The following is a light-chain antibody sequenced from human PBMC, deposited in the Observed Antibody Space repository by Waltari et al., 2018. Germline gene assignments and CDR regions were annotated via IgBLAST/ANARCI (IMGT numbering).Light chain of an antibody. CDR1: QSVSGNN. J-gene: IGKJ2*01. CDR2: GAS. CDR3: QQYGRSWNT. V-gene: IGKV3-20*01. Sequence: EIVLTQSPGTLSLSPGERATLSCRASQSVSGNNLAWYQQKPAQAPRLLIHGASSRATGIPDRFSGIGSGTDFTLTISRLEPEDFAVYYCQQYGRSWNTFGQGTKLEIK.